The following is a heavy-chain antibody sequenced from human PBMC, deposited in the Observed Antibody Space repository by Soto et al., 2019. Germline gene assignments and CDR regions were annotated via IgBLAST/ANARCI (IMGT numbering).Heavy chain of an antibody. V-gene: IGHV1-2*02. Sequence: ASVKVSCKASGYTFTGYYMHWVRQAPGQGLEWMGWTNPNSGGTNYAQKFQGRVTMTRDTSISTAYMELSRLRSDDTAVYYCAVTTPHVYYYYGMDVWGQGTTVTVSS. CDR2: TNPNSGGT. D-gene: IGHD4-17*01. CDR1: GYTFTGYY. J-gene: IGHJ6*02. CDR3: AVTTPHVYYYYGMDV.